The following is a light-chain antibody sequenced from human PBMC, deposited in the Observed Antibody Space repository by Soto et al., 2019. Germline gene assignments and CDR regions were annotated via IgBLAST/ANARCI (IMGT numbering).Light chain of an antibody. CDR1: QTVSSNY. J-gene: IGKJ1*01. CDR2: VAA. Sequence: EIVLTQSPGTLSLSPGERATLSCRASQTVSSNYLAWYQQNPGQAPRLLIYVAASRATGIPDRFSGSGSGTDFTLAISRTEPEDFAVYYCQQYVPSPRTFGQGTKVEIK. V-gene: IGKV3-20*01. CDR3: QQYVPSPRT.